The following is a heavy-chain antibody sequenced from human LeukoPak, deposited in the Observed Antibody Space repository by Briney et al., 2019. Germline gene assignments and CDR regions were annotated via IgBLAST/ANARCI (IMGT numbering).Heavy chain of an antibody. J-gene: IGHJ4*02. CDR3: ASLPTQYSSSWYARGY. CDR1: GGSFSGYY. Sequence: SETLSPTCAVYGGSFSGYYWSWIRQPPGKGLEWIGSIYYSGSTYYNPSLKSRVTISVDTSKNQFSLKLSSVTAADTAVYYCASLPTQYSSSWYARGYWGQGTLVTVSS. D-gene: IGHD6-13*01. V-gene: IGHV4-34*01. CDR2: IYYSGST.